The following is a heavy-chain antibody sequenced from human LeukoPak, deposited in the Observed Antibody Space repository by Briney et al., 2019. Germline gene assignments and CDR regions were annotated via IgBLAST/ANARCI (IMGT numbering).Heavy chain of an antibody. J-gene: IGHJ5*02. D-gene: IGHD5-18*01. Sequence: SETLSLTCTVSGVSISSYYWSWIRQPPGKGLEWIGYIYYSGSTNYNPSLKSRVTISVDTSKNHFSLNLTSVGAADTAVYYCARGGSTFGSWGQGTLVTVSP. CDR3: ARGGSTFGS. CDR2: IYYSGST. V-gene: IGHV4-59*01. CDR1: GVSISSYY.